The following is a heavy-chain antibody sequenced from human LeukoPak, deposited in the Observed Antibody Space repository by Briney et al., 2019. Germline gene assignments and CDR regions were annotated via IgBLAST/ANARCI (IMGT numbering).Heavy chain of an antibody. CDR3: ARWGPIVRATTVDY. CDR2: IYHSWTT. J-gene: IGHJ4*02. Sequence: PSETLSLTCAVSRFSISTGYYWGWIRQPPGEGLEWIGIIYHSWTTYYNPSPKSRVSLSIDTSKNQFSLNLSSVTAADAAVYYCARWGPIVRATTVDYWGQGTLVTVSS. V-gene: IGHV4-38-2*01. D-gene: IGHD1-26*01. CDR1: RFSISTGYY.